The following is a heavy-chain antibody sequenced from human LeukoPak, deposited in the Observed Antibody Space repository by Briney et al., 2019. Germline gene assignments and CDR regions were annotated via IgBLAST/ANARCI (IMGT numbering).Heavy chain of an antibody. CDR1: GYTFTSYD. D-gene: IGHD6-13*01. CDR3: ARGRTLSGYSSSLGY. J-gene: IGHJ4*02. CDR2: MNPNSGNT. V-gene: IGHV1-8*03. Sequence: ASVKVSCKASGYTFTSYDIHWVRQATGQGLEWMGWMNPNSGNTGYAQKFQGRVTITRNTSISTAYMELSSLRSEDTAVYYCARGRTLSGYSSSLGYWGQGTLVTVSS.